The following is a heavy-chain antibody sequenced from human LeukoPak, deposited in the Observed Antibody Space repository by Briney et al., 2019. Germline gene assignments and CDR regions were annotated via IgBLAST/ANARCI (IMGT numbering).Heavy chain of an antibody. V-gene: IGHV4-39*01. J-gene: IGHJ4*02. Sequence: SETLSLTCTVSGGSISSSSYYWGWIRQPPGKGQEWIGSIYYSGSTYYNPSLKSRVTISVDTSKNQFSLKLSSVTAADTAVYYCARLGYCSSTSCYPIDYWGQGTLVTVSS. D-gene: IGHD2-2*03. CDR2: IYYSGST. CDR3: ARLGYCSSTSCYPIDY. CDR1: GGSISSSSYY.